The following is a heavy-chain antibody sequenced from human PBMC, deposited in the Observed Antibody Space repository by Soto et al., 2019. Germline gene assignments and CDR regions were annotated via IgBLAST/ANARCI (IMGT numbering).Heavy chain of an antibody. Sequence: GESLKISCSGFGYTFNTYWIGLVLQMPGKGLEWMGVMSPGNSDIRYSPAFQGQVSISADTSISTAYLQWSSLKTSDSGMYYCARQGRTSAPSDFWGQGTLVTVSS. CDR2: MSPGNSDI. D-gene: IGHD2-21*01. V-gene: IGHV5-51*01. CDR3: ARQGRTSAPSDF. CDR1: GYTFNTYW. J-gene: IGHJ4*02.